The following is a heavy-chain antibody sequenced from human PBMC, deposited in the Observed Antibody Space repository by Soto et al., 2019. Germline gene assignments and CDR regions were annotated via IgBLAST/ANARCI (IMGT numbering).Heavy chain of an antibody. CDR2: INPNSGST. Sequence: QVQLVQSGAEVEKPGASVTVSCNASGYSFSQYYLHWVRQAPGQGPEWMGWINPNSGSTKYAQKFQGRFTMTRDTSVRKAFKELKGLQSDATAVYYCARESGGATATLDYYYFYMDVWGRGTTVTVSS. V-gene: IGHV1-2*02. CDR3: ARESGGATATLDYYYFYMDV. J-gene: IGHJ6*03. CDR1: GYSFSQYY. D-gene: IGHD5-12*01.